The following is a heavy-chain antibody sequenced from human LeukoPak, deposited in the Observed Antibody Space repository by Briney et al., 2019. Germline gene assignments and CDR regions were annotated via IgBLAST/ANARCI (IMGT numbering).Heavy chain of an antibody. CDR2: ITSSSSTM. J-gene: IGHJ6*02. Sequence: PGGSLRLSCAASGFTFSNHNMNWVRQAPGKGLEWVSYITSSSSTMYYADSVKGRFTIARDNAKNSLSLQMSSLRDEDTAVYYCVRERVDFDDWSRYYHYGMDVWGQGTTVTVTS. CDR3: VRERVDFDDWSRYYHYGMDV. D-gene: IGHD4-17*01. V-gene: IGHV3-48*02. CDR1: GFTFSNHN.